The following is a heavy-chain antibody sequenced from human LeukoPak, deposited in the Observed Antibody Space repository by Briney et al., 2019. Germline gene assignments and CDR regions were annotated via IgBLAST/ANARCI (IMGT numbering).Heavy chain of an antibody. V-gene: IGHV4-34*01. D-gene: IGHD2-2*01. CDR3: ARVRTYPDY. Sequence: PSETLSLTCAVYGGSFSGYYWSWIRQPPGKGPEWIGEINHSGSTNYNPSLKSRVTISVDTSKNQFSLKLSSVTAADTAVYYCARVRTYPDYWGQGTLVTVSS. CDR1: GGSFSGYY. J-gene: IGHJ4*02. CDR2: INHSGST.